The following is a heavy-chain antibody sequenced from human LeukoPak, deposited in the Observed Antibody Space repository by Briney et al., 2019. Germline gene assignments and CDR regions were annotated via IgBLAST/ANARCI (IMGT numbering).Heavy chain of an antibody. J-gene: IGHJ6*03. D-gene: IGHD4-17*01. CDR3: ARRGGKNYGDYLLYYYYMDV. Sequence: ASVKVSCKASRYTFTDHYMHWVRQAPGQGLEWMGWISAYNGDTHYAQKFQGRVTMTTDTSTSTAYMELRSLRSDDTAMYYCARRGGKNYGDYLLYYYYMDVWGKGTTVTVSS. CDR2: ISAYNGDT. CDR1: RYTFTDHY. V-gene: IGHV1-18*04.